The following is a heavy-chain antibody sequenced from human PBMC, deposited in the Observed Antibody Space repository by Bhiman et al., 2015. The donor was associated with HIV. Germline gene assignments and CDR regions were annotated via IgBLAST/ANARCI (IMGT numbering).Heavy chain of an antibody. D-gene: IGHD6-19*01. CDR2: ISSSSNTI. J-gene: IGHJ4*02. CDR1: GFSFDDYA. Sequence: EVQLVESGGGLVQPGRSLRLSCAASGFSFDDYAMHWVRQAPGKGLEWVSYISSSSNTIYYADSMKGRFTISRDNAKNSLYLQMNSLRAEDTAVYYCARDLQIAIAVAGSFDYWGQGTLVTVSS. CDR3: ARDLQIAIAVAGSFDY. V-gene: IGHV3-48*01.